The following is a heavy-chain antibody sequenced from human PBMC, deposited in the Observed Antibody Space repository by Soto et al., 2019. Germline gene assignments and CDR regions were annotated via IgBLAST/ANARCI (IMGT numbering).Heavy chain of an antibody. CDR1: GFTFSDYA. J-gene: IGHJ4*02. Sequence: WGSLRLSCAASGFTFSDYAMSWVRQAPGKGLEWVSGISGSGGSTYYAHSVQGRFTISRVNSKNTMYLQMNSLRAEDTAVYYCSKDVQFSSVYCFDNWGQGTLVTVSS. CDR3: SKDVQFSSVYCFDN. D-gene: IGHD6-19*01. CDR2: ISGSGGST. V-gene: IGHV3-23*01.